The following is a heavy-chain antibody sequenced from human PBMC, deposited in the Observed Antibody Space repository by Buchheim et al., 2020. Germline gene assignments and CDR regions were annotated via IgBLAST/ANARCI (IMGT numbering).Heavy chain of an antibody. CDR3: ARGITGGDIY. V-gene: IGHV4-34*01. D-gene: IGHD1-20*01. Sequence: QVQVQQWGAGLLKPSETLSLTCAVYGGSLSGYYWSWIRQPPGKGLEWIGEVSHSGSTHYNPSLKSRMTLSVDTSTNQFPLKLSSVTAADTAVYYCARGITGGDIYWGQGTL. CDR1: GGSLSGYY. J-gene: IGHJ4*02. CDR2: VSHSGST.